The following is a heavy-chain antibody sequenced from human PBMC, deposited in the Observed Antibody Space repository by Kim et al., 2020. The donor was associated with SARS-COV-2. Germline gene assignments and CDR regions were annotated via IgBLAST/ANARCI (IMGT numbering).Heavy chain of an antibody. J-gene: IGHJ4*02. Sequence: SETLSLTCTVSSGSVNTYYWTWIRQPPGKGLEWLGYISYSGITNYNPSLKSRVTISVDTSKNHFSLKLRSVTAADTAVYYCAGETTVTSLFDSWGQGTLVTVSS. CDR3: AGETTVTSLFDS. V-gene: IGHV4-59*02. CDR1: SGSVNTYY. D-gene: IGHD4-17*01. CDR2: ISYSGIT.